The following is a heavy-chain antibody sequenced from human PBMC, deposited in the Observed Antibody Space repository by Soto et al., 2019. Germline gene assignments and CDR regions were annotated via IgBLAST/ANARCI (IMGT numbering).Heavy chain of an antibody. Sequence: ASVKVSCKASGYTFTSYGISWVRQAPGQGLEWMGWISAYNGNTNYAQKLQGRVTMTTDTSTSTAYMELRSLRSDDTAVYYCARDALRYFEWSTVMGYWGQGTLVTVSS. D-gene: IGHD3-9*01. CDR1: GYTFTSYG. V-gene: IGHV1-18*01. CDR3: ARDALRYFEWSTVMGY. J-gene: IGHJ4*02. CDR2: ISAYNGNT.